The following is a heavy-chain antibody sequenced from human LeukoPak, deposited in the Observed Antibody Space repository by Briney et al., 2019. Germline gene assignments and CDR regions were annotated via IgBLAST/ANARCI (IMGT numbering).Heavy chain of an antibody. CDR2: ITSNINTI. CDR3: VLGGYDSRYLGFDY. V-gene: IGHV3-48*04. Sequence: GGSLRLSCAASGFTFSTYNMNWVRQAPGKGLEWLAYITSNINTIYYADSVQGRFAISRDNAKNSLYLQMNSLRAEDTAVYYCVLGGYDSRYLGFDYWGQGTLVTVSS. J-gene: IGHJ4*02. D-gene: IGHD3-22*01. CDR1: GFTFSTYN.